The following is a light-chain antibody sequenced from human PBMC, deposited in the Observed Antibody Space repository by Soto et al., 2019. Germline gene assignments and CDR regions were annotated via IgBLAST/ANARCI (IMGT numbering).Light chain of an antibody. CDR2: WAS. Sequence: DIVMTQSPDSLAVSLGERATINCKSSQSILYSPSNRNALAWYAQKPGESPKLLISWASTRESGVPDRFSGSESGSDFTLTISSLQAEDLAVYYCQQFYTTPTFGGGTKVEL. V-gene: IGKV4-1*01. CDR3: QQFYTTPT. CDR1: QSILYSPSNRNA. J-gene: IGKJ4*01.